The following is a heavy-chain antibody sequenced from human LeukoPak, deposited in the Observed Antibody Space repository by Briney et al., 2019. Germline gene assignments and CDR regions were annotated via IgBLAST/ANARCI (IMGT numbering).Heavy chain of an antibody. CDR3: ARVGHYYDSSGYYVNWFDP. CDR2: IYYRGST. D-gene: IGHD3-22*01. CDR1: GGSISSSSYY. J-gene: IGHJ5*02. V-gene: IGHV4-39*07. Sequence: SETLSLTCTVSGGSISSSSYYWGWIRQPPGKGREWIGSIYYRGSTYYNPSLKSRVTLSVDTSKNQFSLKLSSVTAADTAVYYCARVGHYYDSSGYYVNWFDPWGQGTLVTVSS.